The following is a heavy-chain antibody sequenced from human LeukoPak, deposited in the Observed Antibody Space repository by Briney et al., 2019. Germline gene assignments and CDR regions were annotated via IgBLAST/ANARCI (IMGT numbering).Heavy chain of an antibody. CDR3: ARASSGYYFYDY. CDR2: INPSGGST. Sequence: ASVKVSCKASGYIFTSYYMHWVRQAPGQGLEWMGIINPSGGSTSYAQKFQGRVTMTRDTSTSTVYMELSSLRSEDTAVYYCARASSGYYFYDYWGQGTLATVSS. CDR1: GYIFTSYY. J-gene: IGHJ4*02. V-gene: IGHV1-46*01. D-gene: IGHD3-22*01.